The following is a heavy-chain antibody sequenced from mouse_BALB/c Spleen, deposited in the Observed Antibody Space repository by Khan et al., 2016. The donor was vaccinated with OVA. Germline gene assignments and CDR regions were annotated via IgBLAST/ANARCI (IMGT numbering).Heavy chain of an antibody. J-gene: IGHJ4*01. CDR1: GYSITSNYA. CDR2: ISYSGST. CDR3: ARGNYYGYALDY. V-gene: IGHV3-2*02. Sequence: EVQLQESGPGLVKPSQSLSLTCTVTGYSITSNYAWYWIRKLPGNKLEWMGYISYSGSTNYNPSLKSRISITRDTSKNQFYLQLNSVTTEDTATYYCARGNYYGYALDYWGQGTSITVSS. D-gene: IGHD1-1*01.